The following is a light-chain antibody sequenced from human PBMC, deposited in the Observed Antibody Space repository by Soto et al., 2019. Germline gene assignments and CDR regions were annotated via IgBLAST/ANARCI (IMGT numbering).Light chain of an antibody. CDR2: KTS. J-gene: IGKJ1*01. V-gene: IGKV1-5*03. CDR3: HHWTDYSWT. CDR1: HSLTMW. Sequence: DIHMTQSPSTLSASVGDRVTITCRASHSLTMWLAWYQHKPGKAPKLLIYKTSSLESGVPSRFSGSGSGTEFTLTISSLQPDDFATYYCHHWTDYSWTFGQGTKVEVK.